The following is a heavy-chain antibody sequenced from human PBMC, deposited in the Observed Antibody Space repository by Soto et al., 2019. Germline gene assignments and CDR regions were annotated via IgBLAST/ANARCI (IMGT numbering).Heavy chain of an antibody. CDR2: ISYDGSNK. J-gene: IGHJ3*02. Sequence: QVQLVESGGGVVQPGRSLRLSCAASGFTFSSYGMHWVRQAPGKGLEWVAVISYDGSNKYYADSVKGRFTISRDNSKNKMYLQMNSLRAEDTAVYYCAKGGQLELRAFDIWGQGTMVTVSS. CDR1: GFTFSSYG. D-gene: IGHD1-7*01. V-gene: IGHV3-30*18. CDR3: AKGGQLELRAFDI.